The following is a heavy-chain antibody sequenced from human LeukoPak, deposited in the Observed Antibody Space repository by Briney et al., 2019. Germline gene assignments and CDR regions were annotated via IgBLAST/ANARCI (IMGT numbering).Heavy chain of an antibody. CDR2: FDPYTGGA. CDR1: GHTFTGYY. CDR3: AHGGGTYGDV. Sequence: VASVKVSCKASGHTFTGYYMRWVRQAPGHGLEWMGRFDPYTGGANYAQKFQGRVSVTRDTSVSTDYMELSSLRSDDTAMYYCAHGGGTYGDVWGQGTMVTISS. V-gene: IGHV1-2*06. J-gene: IGHJ3*01. D-gene: IGHD2-21*01.